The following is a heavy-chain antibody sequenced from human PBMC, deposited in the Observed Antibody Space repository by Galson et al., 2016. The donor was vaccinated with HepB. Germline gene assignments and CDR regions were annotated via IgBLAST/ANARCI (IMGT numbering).Heavy chain of an antibody. CDR1: GFIFSNYA. Sequence: SLRLSCAASGFIFSNYAMHWVRQAPGKGLEWVGVVSYDGNTKWYAGSVMGRFTISRDNSKNTLFLQMSSLRAEDTAVYYCAGSQWFGELCYFDSWGQGTLVTVSS. J-gene: IGHJ4*02. CDR3: AGSQWFGELCYFDS. D-gene: IGHD3-10*01. V-gene: IGHV3-30-3*01. CDR2: VSYDGNTK.